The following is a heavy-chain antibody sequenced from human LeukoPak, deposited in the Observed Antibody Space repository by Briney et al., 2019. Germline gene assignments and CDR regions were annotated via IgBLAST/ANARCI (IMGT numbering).Heavy chain of an antibody. CDR3: AKGAVVPAAWRRYFDY. CDR2: IRYDGSNK. V-gene: IGHV3-30*02. CDR1: GFTFSSYG. Sequence: GGSLRLSCAASGFTFSSYGMHWVRQAPGKGLEWVAFIRYDGSNKYYADSVKGRFTISRDNSKNTLYLQMNSLRAEDTAVYYCAKGAVVPAAWRRYFDYWGQGTLVTVSS. J-gene: IGHJ4*02. D-gene: IGHD2-2*01.